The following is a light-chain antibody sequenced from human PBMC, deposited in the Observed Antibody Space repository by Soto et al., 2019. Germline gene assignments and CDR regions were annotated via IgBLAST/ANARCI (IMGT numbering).Light chain of an antibody. CDR1: QSASRN. CDR3: QQYNNWPWT. CDR2: GAS. J-gene: IGKJ1*01. V-gene: IGKV3-15*01. Sequence: EIVTTQSPATLSVFPGERATLSCRASQSASRNLAWYQQKPGQAPRLLIYGASTRDTGIPARFSGSGSGTEFTLTISSLQSEDFAVYYCQQYNNWPWTFGQGTKVEIK.